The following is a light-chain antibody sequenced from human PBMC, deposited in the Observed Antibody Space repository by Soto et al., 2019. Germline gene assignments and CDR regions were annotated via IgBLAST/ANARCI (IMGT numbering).Light chain of an antibody. CDR3: CSYAGSFTLYV. J-gene: IGLJ1*01. CDR1: SGDVGGYNY. Sequence: QSALTQPRSVSGSPGQSVTISCTGTSGDVGGYNYVSWYQQHPGKAPKLMIYDVSERPSGVPDRFSGSKSGNTASLTISGLQAEEEADYYCCSYAGSFTLYVFGTWTKVTVL. CDR2: DVS. V-gene: IGLV2-11*01.